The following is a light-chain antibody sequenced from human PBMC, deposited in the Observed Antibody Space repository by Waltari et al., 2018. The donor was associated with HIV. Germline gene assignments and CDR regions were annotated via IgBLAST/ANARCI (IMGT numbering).Light chain of an antibody. V-gene: IGLV2-23*02. CDR1: SSAVGGYTL. Sequence: QSALTQPASVSGPPGQSITISCPGTSSAVGGYTLVPGYQQHPGTAHKLMIYEVSKRPSCVSNRFSGSKSGNTASLTISGLQAEDEADYYCCAYAGSTTYVIFGGGTKLTVL. CDR2: EVS. J-gene: IGLJ2*01. CDR3: CAYAGSTTYVI.